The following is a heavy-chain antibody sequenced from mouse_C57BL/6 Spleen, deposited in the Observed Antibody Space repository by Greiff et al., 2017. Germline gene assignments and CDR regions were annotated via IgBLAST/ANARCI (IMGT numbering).Heavy chain of an antibody. Sequence: QVQLQQPGAELVKPGASVKMSCKASGYTFTSYWITWVKQRPGQGLEWIGDIYPGSGSTNYNEKFKSKATLTVDTSSSTAYMQLISLTSEDSAVYYCARTGTYYYAMDYWGQGTSVTVSS. CDR1: GYTFTSYW. CDR3: ARTGTYYYAMDY. CDR2: IYPGSGST. V-gene: IGHV1-55*01. D-gene: IGHD4-1*01. J-gene: IGHJ4*01.